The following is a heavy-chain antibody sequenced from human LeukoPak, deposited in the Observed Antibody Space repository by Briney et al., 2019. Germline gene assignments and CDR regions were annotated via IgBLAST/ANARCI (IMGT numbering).Heavy chain of an antibody. J-gene: IGHJ4*02. Sequence: GGSLRLSCVTSGFTFDDYTMHWVRQAPGKGLEWVSLISWDGSTTYYADSIKGRFTISRDNRKNSLYLQMNSLRTEDTAFYYCAKKGYGGMSGGAYFDYWGQGTLVTVSS. CDR2: ISWDGSTT. D-gene: IGHD4-23*01. CDR1: GFTFDDYT. CDR3: AKKGYGGMSGGAYFDY. V-gene: IGHV3-43*01.